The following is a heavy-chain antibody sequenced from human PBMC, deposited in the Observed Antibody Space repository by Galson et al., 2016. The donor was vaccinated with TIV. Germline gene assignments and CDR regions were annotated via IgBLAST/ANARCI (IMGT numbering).Heavy chain of an antibody. CDR3: ARSRGYSYGYVDP. Sequence: VKVSCKASGGTFNSYGISWVRQAPGQGLQWMGGIIPVFGTTKYSQDFQGRVAVTADESTGTAYMELSGLRFDDTAVYFCARSRGYSYGYVDPWGQGTLVTVSA. V-gene: IGHV1-69*13. CDR1: GGTFNSYG. J-gene: IGHJ5*02. CDR2: IIPVFGTT. D-gene: IGHD5-18*01.